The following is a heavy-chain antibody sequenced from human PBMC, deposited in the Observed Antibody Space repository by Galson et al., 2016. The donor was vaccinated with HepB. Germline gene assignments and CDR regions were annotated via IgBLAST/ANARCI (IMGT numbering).Heavy chain of an antibody. CDR3: ARLPPAGVFYYGSGSRHGMDV. V-gene: IGHV4-59*01. CDR1: GGPISGYY. Sequence: ETLSLTCTVSGGPISGYYWNWLRQPPGKGLEWIGHIYYTETTKYNPSLNSRVTISLDTSKNQFSLRLSSVTAADSAVYYCARLPPAGVFYYGSGSRHGMDVWGQGTTVTVSS. J-gene: IGHJ6*02. CDR2: IYYTETT. D-gene: IGHD3-10*01.